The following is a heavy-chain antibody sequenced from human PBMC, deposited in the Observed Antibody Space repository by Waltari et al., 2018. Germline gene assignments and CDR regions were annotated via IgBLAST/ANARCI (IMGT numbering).Heavy chain of an antibody. CDR2: IDGDGTTT. J-gene: IGHJ4*02. D-gene: IGHD1-1*01. Sequence: EIHLLESGGGLVQTGGSLSLSFTGSGFCISYLWMHWVRLTPGKGLLGVSRIDGDGTTTTYADSVKGRFTISRDNAKNTVYLDMSSLRVEDTAVYFCTRDWRHMAFDYWGQGTRVTVSS. CDR1: GFCISYLW. CDR3: TRDWRHMAFDY. V-gene: IGHV3-74*01.